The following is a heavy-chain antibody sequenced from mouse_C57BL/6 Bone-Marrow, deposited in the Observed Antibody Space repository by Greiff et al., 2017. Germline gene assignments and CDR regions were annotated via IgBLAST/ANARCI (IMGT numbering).Heavy chain of an antibody. Sequence: QVQLKESGAELARPGASVKLSCKASGYTFTSYGISWVKQRTGQGLEWIGEIYPRSGNTYYNEKFKGKATLTADNSSSTAYMELRSLTSEDSAVYFCAREGITPWFAYWGQGTLVTVSA. CDR1: GYTFTSYG. J-gene: IGHJ3*01. CDR3: AREGITPWFAY. V-gene: IGHV1-81*01. CDR2: IYPRSGNT. D-gene: IGHD1-1*01.